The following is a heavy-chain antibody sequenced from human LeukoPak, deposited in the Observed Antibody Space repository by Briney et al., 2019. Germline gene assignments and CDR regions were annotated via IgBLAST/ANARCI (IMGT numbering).Heavy chain of an antibody. V-gene: IGHV4-61*03. CDR2: TYHSGTT. Sequence: SETLSLTCTVSGASVSSGSYYWSWLRQPPGMGLEWFVYTYHSGTTNYSPSLKGRFPISLDKSENHFSLTLTSVTGADTAVYYCARGESSCTSTSCYVYTALYYYDLHFWGRGTTVTVSS. CDR1: GASVSSGSYY. D-gene: IGHD2-2*01. CDR3: ARGESSCTSTSCYVYTALYYYDLHF. J-gene: IGHJ6*04.